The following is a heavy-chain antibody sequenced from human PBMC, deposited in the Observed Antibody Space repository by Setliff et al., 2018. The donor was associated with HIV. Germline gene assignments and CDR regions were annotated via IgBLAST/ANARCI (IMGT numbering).Heavy chain of an antibody. V-gene: IGHV3-74*01. CDR1: GFTFSSYW. D-gene: IGHD3-22*01. Sequence: GGSLRLSCAASGFTFSSYWMHWVRQAPGKGLVWVSRINSDGSYTSYAESVKGRFTISRDNAKNTLFLQMNSLRAEDTAAYYCTTHQTHSSPEEWFQHWGQGTLVTVSS. CDR2: INSDGSYT. CDR3: TTHQTHSSPEEWFQH. J-gene: IGHJ1*01.